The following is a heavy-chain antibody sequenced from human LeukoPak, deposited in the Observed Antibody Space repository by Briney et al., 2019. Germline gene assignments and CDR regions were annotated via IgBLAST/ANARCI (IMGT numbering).Heavy chain of an antibody. J-gene: IGHJ3*02. V-gene: IGHV3-23*01. Sequence: PGGSLRLPCAVSGFTFSSYAMSWVRQAPGKGLEWVSAISGSGGSTYYADSVKGRFTISRDNSKNSLYLQMNSLRTEDTALYYCAKEVFQWLVLGGAFDIWGQGTMVTVSS. CDR3: AKEVFQWLVLGGAFDI. CDR2: ISGSGGST. CDR1: GFTFSSYA. D-gene: IGHD6-19*01.